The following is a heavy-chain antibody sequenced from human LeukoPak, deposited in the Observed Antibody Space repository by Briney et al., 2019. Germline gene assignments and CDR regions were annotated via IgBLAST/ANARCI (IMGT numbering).Heavy chain of an antibody. D-gene: IGHD3-22*01. J-gene: IGHJ4*02. CDR2: INHSGST. Sequence: PSETLSLTCAVYGGSFSGYYWSWIRQPPGKGLEWIGEINHSGSTNYNPSLKSRVTISLDTSKNQFSLKLSSVTAADTAVYYCARKTFDYDSSGYYWSWGQGTLVTVSS. CDR3: ARKTFDYDSSGYYWS. CDR1: GGSFSGYY. V-gene: IGHV4-34*01.